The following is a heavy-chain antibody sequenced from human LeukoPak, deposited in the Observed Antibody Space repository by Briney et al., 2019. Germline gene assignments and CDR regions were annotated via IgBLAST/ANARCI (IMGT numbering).Heavy chain of an antibody. V-gene: IGHV1-8*01. CDR2: MNPNSGNT. CDR1: GYTFTSYD. Sequence: ASVKVSCKASGYTFTSYDINWVRQATGQGLEWMGWMNPNSGNTGYAQKFQGRVTMTRNTSISTAYMELSSLRSEDTAVYYCARFITIFGVALDYWGQGTLVTVSS. D-gene: IGHD3-3*01. J-gene: IGHJ4*02. CDR3: ARFITIFGVALDY.